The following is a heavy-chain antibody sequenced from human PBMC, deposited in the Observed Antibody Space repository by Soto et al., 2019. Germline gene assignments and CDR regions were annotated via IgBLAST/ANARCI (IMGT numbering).Heavy chain of an antibody. CDR1: GYTFTRSG. CDR3: ARAGVAPYYYYGMDV. CDR2: ISSYNGDT. Sequence: QVQLVQSGAEVKKPGASVKVSCKASGYTFTRSGISWVRQAPGQGPEWMGWISSYNGDTNYAQTFQGRVTMTTDTSTSTAYMELRSLISDDTAVYYCARAGVAPYYYYGMDVWGQGTPVTVSS. J-gene: IGHJ6*02. D-gene: IGHD5-12*01. V-gene: IGHV1-18*01.